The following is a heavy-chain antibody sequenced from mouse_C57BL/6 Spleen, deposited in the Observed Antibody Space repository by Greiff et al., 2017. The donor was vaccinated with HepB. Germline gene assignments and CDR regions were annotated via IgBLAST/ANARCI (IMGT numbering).Heavy chain of an antibody. Sequence: VQLQQSGAELVRPGASVTLSCKASGYTFTDYEMHWVKQTPVHGLEWIGAIDPETGGTAYNQKFKGKAILTADKSSSTAYMELRSLTSEDSAVYYCIRTSTMVTPYWYFDVWGTGTTVTVSP. CDR2: IDPETGGT. CDR1: GYTFTDYE. D-gene: IGHD2-1*01. V-gene: IGHV1-15*01. J-gene: IGHJ1*03. CDR3: IRTSTMVTPYWYFDV.